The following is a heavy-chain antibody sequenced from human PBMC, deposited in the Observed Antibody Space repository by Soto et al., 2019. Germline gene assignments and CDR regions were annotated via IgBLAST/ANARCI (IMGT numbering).Heavy chain of an antibody. CDR2: ISYDGSNK. D-gene: IGHD4-17*01. CDR3: AKDLVSYGDHEAPLEPKDV. CDR1: GFTFSSYG. J-gene: IGHJ6*04. Sequence: QVQLVESGGGVVQPGRSLRLSCAVSGFTFSSYGMHWVRQAPDKGLEWVAVISYDGSNKYYADSVKGRFTISRDNSKNTLDLQMNSLRTEDTGVYYCAKDLVSYGDHEAPLEPKDVWGKGTTVTVSS. V-gene: IGHV3-30*18.